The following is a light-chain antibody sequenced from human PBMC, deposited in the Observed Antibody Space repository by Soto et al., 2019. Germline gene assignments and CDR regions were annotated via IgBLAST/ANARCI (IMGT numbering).Light chain of an antibody. J-gene: IGKJ1*01. CDR2: GAS. CDR1: QSVSSSY. V-gene: IGKV3-20*01. Sequence: EIVLTQSPGTLSLSPGEIATLSCRASQSVSSSYLVWYQQKPGQAPRLLLYGASSRATGSPNRFSGSGSGTDFTLTISRLEPEDVAVYYCQQYGSSPWTFGQGTKVEIK. CDR3: QQYGSSPWT.